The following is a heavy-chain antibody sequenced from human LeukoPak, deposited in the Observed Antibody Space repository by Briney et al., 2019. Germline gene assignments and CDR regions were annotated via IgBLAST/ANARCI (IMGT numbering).Heavy chain of an antibody. Sequence: GGSLRLSCLTSGFTLGTNAMSWVRQAPGKGLEWISGISGSGASTYYADSVKGRFTISRDDSRNTLYLQMNSLRGDDTAVYYCAKDVGKWESLHFSDYWGQGTLVTVSS. D-gene: IGHD1-26*01. CDR1: GFTLGTNA. CDR2: ISGSGAST. CDR3: AKDVGKWESLHFSDY. V-gene: IGHV3-23*01. J-gene: IGHJ4*02.